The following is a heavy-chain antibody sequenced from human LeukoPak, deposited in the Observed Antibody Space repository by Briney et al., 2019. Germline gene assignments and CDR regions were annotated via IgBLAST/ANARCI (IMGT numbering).Heavy chain of an antibody. CDR2: IKSKTDGGTT. J-gene: IGHJ4*02. D-gene: IGHD2-2*01. CDR1: GFTFSSAW. Sequence: GGSLRLSCAASGFTFSSAWMSWVRQAPGKGLEWVGCIKSKTDGGTTDYAAPVKGRFTISRDDSENTLYLQMNSLKTEDTAVYYCTTGNVVVPAAISGWGQGTLVTVSS. CDR3: TTGNVVVPAAISG. V-gene: IGHV3-15*01.